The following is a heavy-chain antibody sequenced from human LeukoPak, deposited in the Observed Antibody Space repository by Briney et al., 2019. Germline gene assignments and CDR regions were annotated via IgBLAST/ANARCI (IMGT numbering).Heavy chain of an antibody. V-gene: IGHV3-9*01. Sequence: GGSLRLSCAASGFTFDDYAMHWVRQAPGKGLEWVSGISWNSGSIGYADSVKGRFTISRDNSKNTLYLQMNSLRAEDTAVYYCAKGYYYDSSGYFFDYWGQGTLVTVSS. J-gene: IGHJ4*02. CDR1: GFTFDDYA. CDR3: AKGYYYDSSGYFFDY. CDR2: ISWNSGSI. D-gene: IGHD3-22*01.